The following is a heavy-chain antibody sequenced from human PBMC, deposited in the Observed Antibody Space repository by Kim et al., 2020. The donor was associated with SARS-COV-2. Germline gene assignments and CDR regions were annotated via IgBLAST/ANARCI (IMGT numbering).Heavy chain of an antibody. J-gene: IGHJ3*02. Sequence: FQGRVTITRDTSASTAYMELSSLRSADTAVYYCARDSIYGSGTPWDAFDIWGQGTMVTVSS. D-gene: IGHD3-10*01. V-gene: IGHV1-3*01. CDR3: ARDSIYGSGTPWDAFDI.